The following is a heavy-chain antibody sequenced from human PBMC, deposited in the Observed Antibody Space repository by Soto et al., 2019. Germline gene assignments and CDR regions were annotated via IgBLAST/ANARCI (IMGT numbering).Heavy chain of an antibody. J-gene: IGHJ4*02. Sequence: PGGSLRLSCAASGFTFSSYGMHWVRQTPGKGLEWVAVIWDDGSNKFYADSVKGRFTISRDNSKNTLYLQMNSLRAEDTAVYYCARVYCGGGCYPFDSWGQGTLVTVSS. D-gene: IGHD2-21*01. CDR2: IWDDGSNK. CDR1: GFTFSSYG. CDR3: ARVYCGGGCYPFDS. V-gene: IGHV3-33*01.